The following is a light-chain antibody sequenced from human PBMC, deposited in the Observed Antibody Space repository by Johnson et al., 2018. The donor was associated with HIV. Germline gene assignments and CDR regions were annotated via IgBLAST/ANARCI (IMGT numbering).Light chain of an antibody. J-gene: IGLJ1*01. V-gene: IGLV1-51*01. CDR2: DNN. CDR3: GTWDSSLTASYV. CDR1: SSNIGKNY. Sequence: QSVLTQPPSVSAAPGQKVTISCSGSSSNIGKNYVSWYQQLPGTAPKLLIYDNNKRPSGIPDRFSGSKSGTSATLGITGLQTGDEADYYCGTWDSSLTASYVFGTGTKVTVL.